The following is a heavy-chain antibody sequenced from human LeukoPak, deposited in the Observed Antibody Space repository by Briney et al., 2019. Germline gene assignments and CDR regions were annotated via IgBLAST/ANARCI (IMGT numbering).Heavy chain of an antibody. CDR2: MNPNSGNT. D-gene: IGHD6-19*01. CDR1: GYTFTSYD. CDR3: ARVRTVAGLLYYYYYGMDV. J-gene: IGHJ6*02. V-gene: IGHV1-8*01. Sequence: GASVKVSCKASGYTFTSYDINWVRQAAGQGLEWMGWMNPNSGNTGYAQKFQGRVTMTRNTSISTAYMELSSLRSEDTAVYYCARVRTVAGLLYYYYYGMDVWGQGTTVTVSS.